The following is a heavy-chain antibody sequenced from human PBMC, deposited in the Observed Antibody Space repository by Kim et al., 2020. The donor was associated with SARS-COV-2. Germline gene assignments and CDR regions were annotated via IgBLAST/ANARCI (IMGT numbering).Heavy chain of an antibody. V-gene: IGHV3-74*01. J-gene: IGHJ4*02. D-gene: IGHD3-10*01. Sequence: SGKDRFTTSRDNAKNTLYLQMNRLRAEATAVYYCARDRSNYYGSGSSFDYWGQGTLVTVAS. CDR3: ARDRSNYYGSGSSFDY.